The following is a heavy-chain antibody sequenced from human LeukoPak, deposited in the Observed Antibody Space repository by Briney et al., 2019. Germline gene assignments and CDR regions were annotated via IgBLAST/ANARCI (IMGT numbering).Heavy chain of an antibody. D-gene: IGHD2-8*02. CDR2: MKEDGGEE. CDR1: GFIFSPYW. V-gene: IGHV3-7*01. Sequence: GGSLRLSCAASGFIFSPYWVTWVRQAPGMGLEWVANMKEDGGEEFYVDSVRGRFTISRDNAKNSLYLQMNSLRVEDAGVYYCARVRTEWYIDLWGRGTLVTVST. J-gene: IGHJ2*01. CDR3: ARVRTEWYIDL.